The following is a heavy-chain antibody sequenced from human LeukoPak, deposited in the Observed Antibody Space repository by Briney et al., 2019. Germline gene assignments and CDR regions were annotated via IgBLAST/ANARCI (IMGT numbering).Heavy chain of an antibody. V-gene: IGHV3-7*01. J-gene: IGHJ6*03. D-gene: IGHD2-15*01. CDR1: GFSFSSSW. CDR3: ASTLCSGDNCYFDYYYYMDV. Sequence: GGSLRLSCAASGFSFSSSWMTWVRQSPGKGLEWVANINQDGQEKYYADSVKGRFTISRDNAKKSLYLQMNSLRAEDTAVYYCASTLCSGDNCYFDYYYYMDVWGKGTTVTISS. CDR2: INQDGQEK.